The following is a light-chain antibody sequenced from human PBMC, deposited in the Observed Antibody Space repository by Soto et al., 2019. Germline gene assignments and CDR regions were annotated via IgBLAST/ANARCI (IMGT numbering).Light chain of an antibody. Sequence: EIVMTQSPATLSVSPGERATLSCRASQSVSSNLAWYQRKPGQAPRLLIYGASTRATGIPARFSGSESGTEFTLTISSLQSGDFAVYYCQQYNNWPDTFGGGTKVEIK. J-gene: IGKJ4*01. CDR3: QQYNNWPDT. CDR1: QSVSSN. V-gene: IGKV3-15*01. CDR2: GAS.